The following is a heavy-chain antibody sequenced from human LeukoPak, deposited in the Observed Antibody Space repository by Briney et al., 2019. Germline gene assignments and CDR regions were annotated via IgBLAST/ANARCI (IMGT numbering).Heavy chain of an antibody. Sequence: ASVKVSCKASGGTFSSYAISWVRQAPGQGLEWMGWMNPNSGNTGYAQKFQGRVTMTRNTSISTAYMELSSLRSEDTAVYYCARARGGYCSSTSCYRTYYYYMDVWGKGTTVTISS. D-gene: IGHD2-2*01. J-gene: IGHJ6*03. V-gene: IGHV1-8*02. CDR1: GGTFSSYA. CDR3: ARARGGYCSSTSCYRTYYYYMDV. CDR2: MNPNSGNT.